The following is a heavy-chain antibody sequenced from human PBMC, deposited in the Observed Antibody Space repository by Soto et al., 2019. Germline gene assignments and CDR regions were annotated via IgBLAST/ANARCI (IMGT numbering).Heavy chain of an antibody. J-gene: IGHJ5*02. CDR2: ISAYNGNT. CDR3: ARDVPRWDCTNGVCSQLDWFDP. CDR1: GYTFTSYG. D-gene: IGHD2-8*01. V-gene: IGHV1-18*01. Sequence: QVQLVQSGAEVKKPGASVKVSCKASGYTFTSYGISWVRQAPGQGLEWMGWISAYNGNTNYAQKLQGRVTMTTDTSTSTAYMELRSLRSDDTAVYYCARDVPRWDCTNGVCSQLDWFDPWGHGTLVTVSS.